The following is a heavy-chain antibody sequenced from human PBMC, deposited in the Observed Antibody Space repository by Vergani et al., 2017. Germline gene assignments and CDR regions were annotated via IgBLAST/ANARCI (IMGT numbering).Heavy chain of an antibody. V-gene: IGHV3-11*04. CDR1: GFTFSDYY. CDR2: ISSSGSTI. J-gene: IGHJ6*02. Sequence: QVQLVESGGGLVKPGGSLRLSCAASGFTFSDYYMSWIRQAPGKGLEWVSYISSSGSTIYYADSVKGRFTISRHNAKNSLYLQMNSLRAEDTAVYYCAGESGSGSSYYYYGMYVWGQGTTVTVSS. D-gene: IGHD3-10*01. CDR3: AGESGSGSSYYYYGMYV.